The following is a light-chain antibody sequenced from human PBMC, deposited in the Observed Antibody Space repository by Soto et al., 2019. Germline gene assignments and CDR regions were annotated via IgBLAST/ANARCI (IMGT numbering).Light chain of an antibody. CDR3: GAWDGSLNAVV. V-gene: IGLV1-51*01. J-gene: IGLJ3*02. CDR2: DND. Sequence: QAVVTQPPSVSAAPGQKVTISCSGSSSNIGNNNVFWYQQLPGTAPKFLIYDNDKRPSGIPDRFSGSKSGTSATLGITGLQTGDEADFYCGAWDGSLNAVVFGGGTKVTVL. CDR1: SSNIGNNN.